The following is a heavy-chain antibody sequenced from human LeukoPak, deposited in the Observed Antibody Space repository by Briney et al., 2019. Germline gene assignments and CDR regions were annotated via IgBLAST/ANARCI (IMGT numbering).Heavy chain of an antibody. Sequence: SETLSLTCTVSGGSIGSYHWSWIRQPPGKGLEWIGYIYYSGSTNYNPSLKSRVTISVDTSKNQFSLKLSSVTAADTAVYYCARGLSNYYYDSSGYTFDYWGQGTLVTVSS. CDR1: GGSIGSYH. J-gene: IGHJ4*02. V-gene: IGHV4-59*01. CDR3: ARGLSNYYYDSSGYTFDY. CDR2: IYYSGST. D-gene: IGHD3-22*01.